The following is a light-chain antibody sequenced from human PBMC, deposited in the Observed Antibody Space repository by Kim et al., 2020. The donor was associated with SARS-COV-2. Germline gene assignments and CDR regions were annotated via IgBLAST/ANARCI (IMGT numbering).Light chain of an antibody. J-gene: IGLJ3*02. CDR2: HTG. V-gene: IGLV7-43*01. CDR1: TGAVSTGYF. CDR3: LLYSGGTWV. Sequence: PGGTATLTCSSSTGAVSTGYFANGLQQKPGQAPWALIWHTGNKYSWTPARFSGSLLGNKAALTLSAVQPEDEAEYYCLLYSGGTWVFGGGTQLTVL.